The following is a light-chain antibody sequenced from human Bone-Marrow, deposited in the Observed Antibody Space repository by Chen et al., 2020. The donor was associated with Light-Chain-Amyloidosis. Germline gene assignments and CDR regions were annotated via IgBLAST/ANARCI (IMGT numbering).Light chain of an antibody. Sequence: QTVLTHLCSASGTPGQRISISCSGSRSNIGINHVYWYQQLPGTAPKLFRYKSDQRPSGVPDRFAGSKSGGSASLAISGLRSEDEADYYCAAWDDRLNGWVFGGGTKLTVL. J-gene: IGLJ3*02. CDR3: AAWDDRLNGWV. CDR1: RSNIGINH. V-gene: IGLV1-47*01. CDR2: KSD.